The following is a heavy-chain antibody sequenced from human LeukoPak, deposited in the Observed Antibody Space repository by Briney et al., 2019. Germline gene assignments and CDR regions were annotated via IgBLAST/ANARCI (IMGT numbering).Heavy chain of an antibody. CDR3: ARHEYSSSGAAFDY. Sequence: SETPSLTCIISGGSISSYYWSWIRQPAGKGLEWIGRIYTSGSTNYNPSLKSRVTISVDTSKSQFSLKLSSVTAADTAVYYCARHEYSSSGAAFDYWGQGTLVTVSS. CDR1: GGSISSYY. D-gene: IGHD6-6*01. V-gene: IGHV4-4*07. CDR2: IYTSGST. J-gene: IGHJ4*02.